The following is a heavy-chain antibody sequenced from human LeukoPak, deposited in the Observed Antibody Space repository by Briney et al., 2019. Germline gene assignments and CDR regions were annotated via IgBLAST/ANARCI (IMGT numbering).Heavy chain of an antibody. CDR2: ISKDGRTI. V-gene: IGHV3-48*03. J-gene: IGHJ4*02. D-gene: IGHD5-12*01. CDR3: ARGSYTGFDLYFDS. Sequence: GGSLRLSCAASGFNFSTQELAWVRQAPGKGLEWVSYISKDGRTIYYADSVKGRFTISRDNTRNSLFLQLSSLSADDTAFYYCARGSYTGFDLYFDSWGQGTLVTVSS. CDR1: GFNFSTQE.